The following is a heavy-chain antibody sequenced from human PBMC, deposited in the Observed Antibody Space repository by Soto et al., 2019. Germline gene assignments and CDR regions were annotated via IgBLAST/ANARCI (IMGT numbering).Heavy chain of an antibody. CDR3: ARDLGYYDYIWGSYRYNYFDY. CDR1: GYTFTGYY. J-gene: IGHJ4*02. V-gene: IGHV1-2*04. D-gene: IGHD3-16*02. CDR2: INPNSGGT. Sequence: GASVKVSCKASGYTFTGYYMHWVRQAPGKGLEWMGWINPNSGGTNYAQKFQGWVTMTRDTSISTAYMELSRLRSDDTAVYYCARDLGYYDYIWGSYRYNYFDYWGQGTLVTVS.